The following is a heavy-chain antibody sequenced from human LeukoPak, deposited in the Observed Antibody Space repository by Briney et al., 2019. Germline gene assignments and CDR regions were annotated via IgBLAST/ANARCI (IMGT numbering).Heavy chain of an antibody. J-gene: IGHJ4*02. V-gene: IGHV1-18*01. Sequence: GASVTVSCKASGHTFSNFAITWVRQPPGQGLEWMGLISADNGNTNYAQKFQGRVTISLDKSTSTAYMELRSLRSDNTAVYFCAQNRGPTWWYLVDYWGQGTLVTVSS. CDR1: GHTFSNFA. CDR2: ISADNGNT. D-gene: IGHD2-15*01. CDR3: AQNRGPTWWYLVDY.